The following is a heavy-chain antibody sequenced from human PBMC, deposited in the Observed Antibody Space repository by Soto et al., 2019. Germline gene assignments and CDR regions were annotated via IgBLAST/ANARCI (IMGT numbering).Heavy chain of an antibody. Sequence: QITVKESGPTVVKPTQTLTLTCTFSGFSLTTSGVGVGWLRQAPGKALEWLAIIYWNEEKHYSPPLQSRLIITKDTSKNQVVLTLTSVDPLDTATYYCAPRRVTSFVHWFDPWGQGTLVTVSS. J-gene: IGHJ5*02. D-gene: IGHD2-21*02. CDR1: GFSLTTSGVG. CDR2: IYWNEEK. CDR3: APRRVTSFVHWFDP. V-gene: IGHV2-5*01.